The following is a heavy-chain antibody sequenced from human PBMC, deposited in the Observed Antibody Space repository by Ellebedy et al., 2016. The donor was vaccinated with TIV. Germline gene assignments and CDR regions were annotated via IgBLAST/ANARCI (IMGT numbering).Heavy chain of an antibody. CDR2: INPSGGST. V-gene: IGHV1-46*01. D-gene: IGHD3-9*01. CDR3: ARGGILRYFEEYDYGDYGFDY. CDR1: GYTFTSYY. J-gene: IGHJ4*02. Sequence: ASVKVXCKASGYTFTSYYMHWVRQAPGQGLEWMGIINPSGGSTSYAQKFQGRVTMTRDTSTSTVYMELSSLRSDDTAVYYCARGGILRYFEEYDYGDYGFDYWGQGTLVTVSS.